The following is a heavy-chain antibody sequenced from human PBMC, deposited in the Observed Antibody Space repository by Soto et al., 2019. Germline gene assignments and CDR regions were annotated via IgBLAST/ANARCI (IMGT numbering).Heavy chain of an antibody. CDR3: ARVGIVVVPAAISWGWFDP. V-gene: IGHV4-30-2*01. D-gene: IGHD2-2*03. CDR2: IYHSGST. CDR1: GGSISSGGYS. J-gene: IGHJ5*02. Sequence: KPSETLSLTCAVSGGSISSGGYSWSWIRQPPGKGLEWIGYIYHSGSTYYNPSLKSRVTISVDRSKNQFSLKLSSVTAADTAVYYCARVGIVVVPAAISWGWFDPWGQGTLVTVSS.